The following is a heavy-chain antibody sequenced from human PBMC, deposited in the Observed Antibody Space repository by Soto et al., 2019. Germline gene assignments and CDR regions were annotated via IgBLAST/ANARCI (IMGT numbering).Heavy chain of an antibody. CDR2: IYSGGST. V-gene: IGHV3-53*01. CDR3: ARGSDHYGGNSPQNYYHYYRLAV. Sequence: GGSLRLSCAASGFTVSSNYMSWVRQAPGKGLEWVSVIYSGGSTYYADSVKGRFTISRDNSKNTLYLQMNSLRAEDTAVYYCARGSDHYGGNSPQNYYHYYRLAVWGQGTTVTVSS. CDR1: GFTVSSNY. D-gene: IGHD4-17*01. J-gene: IGHJ6*02.